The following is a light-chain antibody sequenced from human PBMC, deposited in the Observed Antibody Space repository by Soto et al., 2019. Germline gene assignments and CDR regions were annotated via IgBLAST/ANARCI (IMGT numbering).Light chain of an antibody. CDR3: QQYDNLPLT. CDR2: DAS. V-gene: IGKV1-33*01. J-gene: IGKJ4*01. Sequence: DIQMTQSPSSLSASVGDRVTITCQASQDISNYFNWYQQKPGKAPKLLIYDASNLETGVPSRFSGSGSGTDFTFTISSRQPEDIATYYCQQYDNLPLTFGGGTKVEIK. CDR1: QDISNY.